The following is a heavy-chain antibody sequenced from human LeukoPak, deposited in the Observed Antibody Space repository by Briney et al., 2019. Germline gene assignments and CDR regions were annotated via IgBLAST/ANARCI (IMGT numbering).Heavy chain of an antibody. J-gene: IGHJ4*02. CDR3: ATNSGSPGGY. D-gene: IGHD1-26*01. CDR1: GCTFSDYT. CDR2: IWYDGSNK. V-gene: IGHV3-33*01. Sequence: GGSLRLSCAASGCTFSDYTIHWVRQAPGKGLEWVAVIWYDGSNKYYADSVKGRFTISRDNSKNTLYLQMNSLRVEDTAMYYCATNSGSPGGYWGQGTLVTVSS.